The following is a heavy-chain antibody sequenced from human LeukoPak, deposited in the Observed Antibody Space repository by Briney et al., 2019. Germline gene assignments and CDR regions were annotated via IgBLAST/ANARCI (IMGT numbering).Heavy chain of an antibody. CDR3: AREIDYTYYFDY. CDR2: IYYSGST. J-gene: IGHJ4*02. V-gene: IGHV4-31*03. CDR1: GGSLSSDAYY. Sequence: SETLSLTCTVSGGSLSSDAYYWSWIRQHPGKGLEWIGYIYYSGSTYYNPSLKSRGTISVDTSKNQFSLRLSSVTAADTAVYYCAREIDYTYYFDYWGQGTLVTVSS. D-gene: IGHD4-11*01.